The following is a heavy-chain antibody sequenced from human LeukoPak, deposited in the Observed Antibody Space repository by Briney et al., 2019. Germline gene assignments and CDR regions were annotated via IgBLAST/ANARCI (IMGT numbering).Heavy chain of an antibody. CDR3: TKGGSSHGY. Sequence: GGSLRLFCAASGFTFSNACMSWVRQAPGKGLEWVGRIKNKTDGGTTDYAAHVKGRLNISRDDSKNTLYLQMNSLKTEGQAVYYCTKGGSSHGYWRQGTLVSVPS. V-gene: IGHV3-15*01. CDR1: GFTFSNAC. J-gene: IGHJ4*02. CDR2: IKNKTDGGTT. D-gene: IGHD2-15*01.